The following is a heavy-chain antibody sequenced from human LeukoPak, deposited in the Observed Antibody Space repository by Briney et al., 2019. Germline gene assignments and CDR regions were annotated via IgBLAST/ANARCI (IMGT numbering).Heavy chain of an antibody. J-gene: IGHJ4*02. CDR3: ARGHSSGRDYYFDT. V-gene: IGHV1-18*01. CDR2: ISGYSGST. Sequence: ASVKVSCKTSGYTFATYSINWVPQAPGHRLEWMGWISGYSGSTNYAQKLQGRVTMTTDTSTTTAYMELRSLKSDDTAVYYCARGHSSGRDYYFDTWGQGTLVTVSS. D-gene: IGHD6-19*01. CDR1: GYTFATYS.